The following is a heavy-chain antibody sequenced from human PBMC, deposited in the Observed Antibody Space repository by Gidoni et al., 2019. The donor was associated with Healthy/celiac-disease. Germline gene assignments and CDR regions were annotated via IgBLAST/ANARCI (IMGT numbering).Heavy chain of an antibody. CDR1: GVTFSSHD. D-gene: IGHD2-21*02. CDR3: ARGSGVVVTAGIDAFDI. Sequence: EVQLVESGGGLVQPGGSLRLSCAASGVTFSSHDMHWVRKATGKGLEWVSAIGTAGDPYYPGSVKGRFTISRENAKNSLYLQMNSLRAGDTAVYYCARGSGVVVTAGIDAFDIWGQGTMVTVSS. J-gene: IGHJ3*02. CDR2: IGTAGDP. V-gene: IGHV3-13*05.